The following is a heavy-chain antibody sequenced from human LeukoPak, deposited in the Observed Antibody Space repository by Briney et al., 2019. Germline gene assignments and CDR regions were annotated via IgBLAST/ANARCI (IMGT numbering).Heavy chain of an antibody. CDR1: SASISSYY. J-gene: IGHJ4*02. CDR3: VKHGSGWSFDY. D-gene: IGHD6-19*01. V-gene: IGHV4-59*01. Sequence: SETLSLTCTVSSASISSYYWGWIRQSPGKGLEWIGYIQNTGGTNYNPSLKSRVSISKDTSKNQFSLQLSSVTAADTAVYVCVKHGSGWSFDYWGLGTLVTVSS. CDR2: IQNTGGT.